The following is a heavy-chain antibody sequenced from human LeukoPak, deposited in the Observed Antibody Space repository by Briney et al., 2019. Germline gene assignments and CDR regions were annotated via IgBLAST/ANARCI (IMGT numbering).Heavy chain of an antibody. V-gene: IGHV3-64*03. CDR2: IISNGEST. Sequence: GGSLRLSCSASGFTFSGYAMHWVRQAAGKGLEYDSAIISNGESTYYSDSVKDRFTISRDNSKNTLYLQMSSLRPEDTAVYYCVKSASTWYLFDYWGQGTLVTVSS. CDR1: GFTFSGYA. J-gene: IGHJ4*02. D-gene: IGHD6-13*01. CDR3: VKSASTWYLFDY.